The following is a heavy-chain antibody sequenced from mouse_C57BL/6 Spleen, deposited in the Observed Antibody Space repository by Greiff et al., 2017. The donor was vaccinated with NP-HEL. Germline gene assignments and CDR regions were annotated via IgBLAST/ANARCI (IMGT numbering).Heavy chain of an antibody. V-gene: IGHV2-5*01. CDR1: GFSLTSYG. CDR2: IWRGGST. Sequence: QVQLQQSGPGLVQPSQRLSITCTVSGFSLTSYGVHWVRQSPGKGLEWLGVIWRGGSTDYNAAFMSRLSITKDNSKSQVFFKMNSLQADDTAIYYCASYDYDVYYAMDYWGQGTSVTVSS. CDR3: ASYDYDVYYAMDY. J-gene: IGHJ4*01. D-gene: IGHD2-4*01.